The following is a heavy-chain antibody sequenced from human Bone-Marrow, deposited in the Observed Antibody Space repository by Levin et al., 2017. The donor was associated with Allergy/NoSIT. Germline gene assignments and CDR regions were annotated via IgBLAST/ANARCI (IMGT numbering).Heavy chain of an antibody. CDR2: INHVGRT. V-gene: IGHV4-4*02. CDR3: ARTEPDELWFGEWLGLAF. Sequence: SETLSLTCAVSGDSVSSRNSWNWVRQPPGKGLEWIGEINHVGRTNYAPSLGRRVTISVDKSRNQLSLQLTSVTAADTASYFWARTEPDELWFGEWLGLAFWSQGAPVTVSS. D-gene: IGHD3-10*01. CDR1: GDSVSSRNS. J-gene: IGHJ4*02.